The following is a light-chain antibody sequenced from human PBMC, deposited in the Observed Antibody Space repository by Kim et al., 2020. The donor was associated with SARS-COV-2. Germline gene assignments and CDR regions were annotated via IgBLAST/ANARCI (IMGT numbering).Light chain of an antibody. V-gene: IGLV1-51*01. J-gene: IGLJ2*01. CDR3: GTWDSSLSAVV. Sequence: GQNVTIACSGSSSNIGNNYVSWYQQLPGTAPKLLIYDNNKRPSGIPDRFSGSKSGTSATLGITGLQTGDEADYYCGTWDSSLSAVVFGGGTQLTVL. CDR2: DNN. CDR1: SSNIGNNY.